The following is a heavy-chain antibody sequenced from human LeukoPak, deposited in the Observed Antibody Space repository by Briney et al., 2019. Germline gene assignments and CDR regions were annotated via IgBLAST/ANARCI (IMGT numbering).Heavy chain of an antibody. V-gene: IGHV4-61*02. CDR2: IYTSGST. J-gene: IGHJ4*02. Sequence: SETLSLTCTVSGGSISSGSYYWSWIRQPAGKGLEWIGRIYTSGSTNYNPSLKSRVTISVDSSKNQFSLKLSSVTAADTAVYYCARGAAATYWGQGTLVTVSS. CDR1: GGSISSGSYY. CDR3: ARGAAATY. D-gene: IGHD6-13*01.